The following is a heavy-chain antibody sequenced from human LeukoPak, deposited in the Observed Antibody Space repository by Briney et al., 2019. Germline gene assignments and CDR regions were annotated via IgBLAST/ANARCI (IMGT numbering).Heavy chain of an antibody. Sequence: HTGGSLRLSCAASGFTVSSDYMSWVRQAPGKGLEWVSVIYSGGSTYYADSVKGRFTISRDKSKSTVYLQMISLRFEDTAMYYCARNWFDPWGQGTLVTVSS. V-gene: IGHV3-53*05. CDR1: GFTVSSDY. CDR2: IYSGGST. CDR3: ARNWFDP. J-gene: IGHJ5*02.